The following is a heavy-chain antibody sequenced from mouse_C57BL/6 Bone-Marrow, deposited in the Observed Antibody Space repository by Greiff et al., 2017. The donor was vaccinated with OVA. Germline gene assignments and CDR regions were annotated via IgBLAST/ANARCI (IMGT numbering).Heavy chain of an antibody. Sequence: VQLQQSGPGLVAPSQSLSITCTVSGFSLTSYGVSWVRQPPGKGLEWLGVIWGDGSTKYHSALISRLSISKDNSKRQVFLKLNSLQTDDTATYYCAKKRPFYAMDYWGQGTSVTVSS. CDR1: GFSLTSYG. CDR3: AKKRPFYAMDY. J-gene: IGHJ4*01. V-gene: IGHV2-3*01. CDR2: IWGDGST.